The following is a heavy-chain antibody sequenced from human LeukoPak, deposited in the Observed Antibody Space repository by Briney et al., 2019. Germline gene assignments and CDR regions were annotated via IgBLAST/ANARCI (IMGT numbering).Heavy chain of an antibody. CDR3: ARGLSVNDCSSTSCRYSYYMDV. CDR2: INPNSGGT. CDR1: GYTFTGYY. V-gene: IGHV1-2*02. Sequence: ASVKVSCKASGYTFTGYYTHWVRQAPGQGLEWMGWINPNSGGTNYAQKFQGRVTMTRDTSISTAYMELSRLRSDDTAVYYCARGLSVNDCSSTSCRYSYYMDVWGKGTTVTVSS. J-gene: IGHJ6*03. D-gene: IGHD2-2*01.